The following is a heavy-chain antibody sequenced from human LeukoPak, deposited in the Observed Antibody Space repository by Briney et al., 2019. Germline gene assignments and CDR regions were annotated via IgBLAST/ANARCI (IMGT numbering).Heavy chain of an antibody. J-gene: IGHJ4*02. D-gene: IGHD3-22*01. Sequence: ASVKVSCKVSGYTLTELSMHWLRQAPGQGLEWMAIINPSGGSTSYAQKFQGRVTMTRDTSTTTVYMELSSLRSEDTAVYYCARDFRPSYDSSGYYHPGDNWGQGTLVTVSS. CDR2: INPSGGST. CDR1: GYTLTELS. V-gene: IGHV1-46*01. CDR3: ARDFRPSYDSSGYYHPGDN.